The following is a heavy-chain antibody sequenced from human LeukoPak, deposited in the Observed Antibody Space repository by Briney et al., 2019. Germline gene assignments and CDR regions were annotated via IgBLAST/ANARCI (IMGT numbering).Heavy chain of an antibody. D-gene: IGHD6-13*01. Sequence: GGSLRLSCAASGFTFSTYTMQWVRQAPGKGPEHVSFITGTGRTTHYADSVKGRFPISRDNSKSMLYLQMGSLRPEDTAVYYCARERAGYYYDFWGQGTLVTVSS. CDR2: ITGTGRTT. CDR3: ARERAGYYYDF. J-gene: IGHJ4*02. CDR1: GFTFSTYT. V-gene: IGHV3-64*02.